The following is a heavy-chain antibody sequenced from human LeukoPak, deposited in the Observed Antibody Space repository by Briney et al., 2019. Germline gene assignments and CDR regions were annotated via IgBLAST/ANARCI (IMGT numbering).Heavy chain of an antibody. CDR3: ARGQGEYGSYPFDY. J-gene: IGHJ4*02. CDR2: IYYSGST. Sequence: PSESLSLTCTVSGGSISSYYWSWIRQPPGKGLEWIGYIYYSGSTNYNPSLKSRVTISVDTSKNQFSLKLSSVTAADTAVYYCARGQGEYGSYPFDYWGQGTLVTVSS. CDR1: GGSISSYY. D-gene: IGHD6-6*01. V-gene: IGHV4-59*01.